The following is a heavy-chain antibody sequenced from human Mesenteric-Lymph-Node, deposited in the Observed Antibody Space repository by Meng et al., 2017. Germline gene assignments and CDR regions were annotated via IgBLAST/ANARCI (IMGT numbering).Heavy chain of an antibody. CDR2: IKQDGSEK. Sequence: GESMKISCAASGFTFSSYWMSWVRQAPGKGLEWVANIKQDGSEKYYVDSVKGRFTISADKSISTAYLQWSSLKASDTAMYYCARPTQYYYDSSGLIDAFDIWGQGTMVTVSS. J-gene: IGHJ3*02. D-gene: IGHD3-22*01. CDR1: GFTFSSYW. V-gene: IGHV3-7*03. CDR3: ARPTQYYYDSSGLIDAFDI.